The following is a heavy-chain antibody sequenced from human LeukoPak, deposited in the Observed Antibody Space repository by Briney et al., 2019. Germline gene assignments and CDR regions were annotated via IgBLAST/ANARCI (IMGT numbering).Heavy chain of an antibody. D-gene: IGHD3-16*01. V-gene: IGHV3-21*01. CDR1: GFTFSSYS. J-gene: IGHJ4*02. CDR2: ISSSSSYI. CDR3: ARDRGGGGCLDDY. Sequence: PGGSLRLSCAAAGFTFSSYSMNWVRQAPGKGLEWVSSISSSSSYIYYAVPVKGRFTISRDNAKDSLYLQMTSLRAEDMVVYDCARDRGGGGCLDDYWGQGTLVTVSS.